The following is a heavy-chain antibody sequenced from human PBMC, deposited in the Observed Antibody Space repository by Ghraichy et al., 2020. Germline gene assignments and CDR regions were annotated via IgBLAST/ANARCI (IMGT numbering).Heavy chain of an antibody. D-gene: IGHD2-2*01. CDR3: ARHRRDIVVVPALLVGFDP. Sequence: SETLSLTCTVSGGSISSSSYYWGWIRQPPGKGLEWIGSIYYSGSTYYNPSLKSRVTISVDTSKNQFSLKLSSVTAADTAVYYCARHRRDIVVVPALLVGFDPWGQGTLVTVSS. CDR1: GGSISSSSYY. V-gene: IGHV4-39*01. CDR2: IYYSGST. J-gene: IGHJ5*02.